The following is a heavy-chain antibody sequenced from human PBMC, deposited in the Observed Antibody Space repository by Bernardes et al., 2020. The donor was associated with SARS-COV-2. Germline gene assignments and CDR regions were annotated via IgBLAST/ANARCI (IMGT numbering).Heavy chain of an antibody. CDR3: AKDLRVGSRGLHYYYYYGMDV. Sequence: GGSLRLLCAASGFTFSSYGMHWVRQAPGKGLEWVAVISYDGSNKYYADSVKGRFTISRDNSKNTLYLQMNSLRAEDTAVYYCAKDLRVGSRGLHYYYYYGMDVWGQGTTVTVSS. J-gene: IGHJ6*02. V-gene: IGHV3-30*18. CDR2: ISYDGSNK. D-gene: IGHD1-26*01. CDR1: GFTFSSYG.